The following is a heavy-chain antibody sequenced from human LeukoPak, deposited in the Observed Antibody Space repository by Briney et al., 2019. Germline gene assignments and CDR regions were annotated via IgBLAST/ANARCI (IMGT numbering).Heavy chain of an antibody. CDR2: ISSSSSYI. D-gene: IGHD2-21*02. V-gene: IGHV3-21*01. Sequence: GGSLRLSCAASGFTFSSYCMNWVRQAPGKGLEWVSFISSSSSYIYYADSVKGRFTISRDNAKNSLYLQMNSLRAEDTAVYYCAKVLAYCGGDCYSDFDYWGQGTLVTVSS. J-gene: IGHJ4*02. CDR1: GFTFSSYC. CDR3: AKVLAYCGGDCYSDFDY.